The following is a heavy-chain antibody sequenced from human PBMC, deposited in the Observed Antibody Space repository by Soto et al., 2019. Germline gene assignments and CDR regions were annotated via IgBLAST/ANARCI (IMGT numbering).Heavy chain of an antibody. D-gene: IGHD2-21*02. J-gene: IGHJ4*02. CDR1: GFTFSSYE. CDR3: ARDRGYCGGDCYSHFDY. CDR2: ISSSGSTI. V-gene: IGHV3-48*03. Sequence: GGSLRLSCAASGFTFSSYEMNWVRQAPGKGLEWVSYISSSGSTIYYAGSVKGRFTISRDNAKNSLYLQMNSLRAEDMAVYYCARDRGYCGGDCYSHFDYWGQGTLVTVSS.